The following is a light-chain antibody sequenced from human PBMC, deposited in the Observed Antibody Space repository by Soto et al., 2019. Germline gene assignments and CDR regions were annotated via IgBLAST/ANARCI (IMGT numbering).Light chain of an antibody. J-gene: IGLJ1*01. CDR2: EVT. CDR1: SSDIDAYNY. Sequence: QSVLTQPASVSGSPGQSITISCTGTSSDIDAYNYVSWYQQHPGKAPKLMIYEVTDRPSGVSNRFSGSKSGNTASLTISGLQAEDEAEYYCSSYTNINTRACVFGTGTKVTVL. V-gene: IGLV2-14*01. CDR3: SSYTNINTRACV.